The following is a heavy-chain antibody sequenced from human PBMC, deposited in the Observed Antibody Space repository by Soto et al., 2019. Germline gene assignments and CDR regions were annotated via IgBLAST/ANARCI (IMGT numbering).Heavy chain of an antibody. CDR1: GGTFSSYA. Sequence: QVQLVQSGAEVKKPGSSVKVSCKASGGTFSSYAISWVRQAPGQGLEWMGGIIPIFGTATYAQKCQGRVTIAADESTSTAYMELSSLRSEDTAVYYCEREGGYYDYVWGSYPLDYWRQGTLVTVSS. J-gene: IGHJ4*01. V-gene: IGHV1-69*01. CDR2: IIPIFGTA. D-gene: IGHD3-16*02. CDR3: EREGGYYDYVWGSYPLDY.